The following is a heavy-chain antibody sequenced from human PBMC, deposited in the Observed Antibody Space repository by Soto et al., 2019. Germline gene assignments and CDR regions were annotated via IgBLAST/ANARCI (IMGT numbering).Heavy chain of an antibody. CDR1: GYTFSGFY. J-gene: IGHJ4*02. Sequence: ASVKVSCKASGYTFSGFYMHWVRQAPGQGLEWMGWISAYNGNTNYAQKLQGRVTMTTDTSTSTAYMELRSLRSDDTAVYYCARDTSNYFDYWGQGTLVTVSS. CDR3: ARDTSNYFDY. D-gene: IGHD2-2*01. V-gene: IGHV1-18*01. CDR2: ISAYNGNT.